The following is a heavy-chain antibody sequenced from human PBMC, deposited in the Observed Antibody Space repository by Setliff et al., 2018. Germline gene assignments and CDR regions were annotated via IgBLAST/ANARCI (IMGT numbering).Heavy chain of an antibody. Sequence: SETLSLTCTVSGGSISSGSYYWSWIRQPAWKGLEWIGRIYTSGSTNYNPSLKSRVTISVDTSKNQFSLKLSSVTAADTAVYYCARGPVMIVATGYFDYWGQGTLVTVSS. V-gene: IGHV4-61*02. J-gene: IGHJ4*02. CDR3: ARGPVMIVATGYFDY. CDR1: GGSISSGSYY. CDR2: IYTSGST. D-gene: IGHD3-22*01.